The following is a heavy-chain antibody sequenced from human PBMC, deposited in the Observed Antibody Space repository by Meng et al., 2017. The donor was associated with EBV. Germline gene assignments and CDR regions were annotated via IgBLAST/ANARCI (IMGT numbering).Heavy chain of an antibody. V-gene: IGHV1-46*01. CDR2: IIPAGGNT. J-gene: IGHJ4*02. CDR1: GYTFTSYY. CDR3: VRELVGGTFDY. Sequence: VQLVEAGAEVKKPGASVKVSFQASGYTFTSYYLHWVRQAPGQGLEWMGIIIPAGGNTNYAQKFRGRFTMTRDTSTSTVYMDLSILTSEDTAVYYCVRELVGGTFDYWGQGTLVTVSS. D-gene: IGHD1/OR15-1a*01.